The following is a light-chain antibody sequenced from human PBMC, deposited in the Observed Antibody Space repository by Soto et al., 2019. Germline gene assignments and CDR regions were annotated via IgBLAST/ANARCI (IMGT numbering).Light chain of an antibody. CDR1: QSVGSSY. V-gene: IGKV3D-20*02. CDR3: QQRSNWPLIT. CDR2: GAS. Sequence: EIGVTQSPGTLSFSPGERATLSCRAIQSVGSSYLAWYQQKPGQAPRLLIYGASTRATGIPDRFTGSGSGTDFTLAISSLQPEDFSVYFCQQRSNWPLITFGQGTRLEIK. J-gene: IGKJ5*01.